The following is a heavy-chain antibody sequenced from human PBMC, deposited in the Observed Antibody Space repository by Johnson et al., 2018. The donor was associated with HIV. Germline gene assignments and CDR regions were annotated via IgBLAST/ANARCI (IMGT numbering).Heavy chain of an antibody. V-gene: IGHV3-30*18. Sequence: QVRLVESGGGLVQPGGSLRLSCAASGFTFSNAWMSWVRQAPGKGLEWVAVISYDGSNKYYADSVKGRFTISRDNSKNTLYLQMNSLRAEDTAVYYCAKESAFDIWGQGTMVTVS. CDR1: GFTFSNAW. CDR3: AKESAFDI. J-gene: IGHJ3*02. CDR2: ISYDGSNK.